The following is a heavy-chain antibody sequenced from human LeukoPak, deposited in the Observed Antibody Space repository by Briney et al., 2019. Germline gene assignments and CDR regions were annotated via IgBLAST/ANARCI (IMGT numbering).Heavy chain of an antibody. CDR2: IYYSGST. D-gene: IGHD4-17*01. Sequence: SETLSLTCTVSGGSISSSSYYWGWIRQPPGKGLEWIGSIYYSGSTYYNPSLKSRVTISVDTSKNQFSLKLSSVTAADTAVYYCASGTYGDYRYWGQGTLVTVSS. J-gene: IGHJ4*02. V-gene: IGHV4-39*01. CDR3: ASGTYGDYRY. CDR1: GGSISSSSYY.